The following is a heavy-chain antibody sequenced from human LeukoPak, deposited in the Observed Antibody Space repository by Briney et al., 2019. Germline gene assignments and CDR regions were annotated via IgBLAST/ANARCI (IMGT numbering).Heavy chain of an antibody. Sequence: SVKVSCKASGGTFSSYAISWVRQAPGQGLEWMGRIIPILGIANYAQKFQGRVTITADKSTSTAYMELSSLRSEDTAVYYCARSYDSSGYYSNFDYWGQGTLVTVSS. D-gene: IGHD3-22*01. CDR1: GGTFSSYA. CDR2: IIPILGIA. V-gene: IGHV1-69*04. J-gene: IGHJ4*02. CDR3: ARSYDSSGYYSNFDY.